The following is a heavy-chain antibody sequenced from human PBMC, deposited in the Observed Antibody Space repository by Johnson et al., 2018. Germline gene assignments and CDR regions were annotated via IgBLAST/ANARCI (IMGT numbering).Heavy chain of an antibody. CDR1: GFTFSTYA. CDR3: ARDFSSKRDLDV. V-gene: IGHV3-30-3*01. CDR2: VAYDGGNK. D-gene: IGHD2/OR15-2a*01. Sequence: QVQLVESGGGVVQPGRSLRLSCAASGFTFSTYAMHWVRQAPGKGLEWVAVVAYDGGNKYLADSVKGRFTISRDNSKSTLYLQMNSLRAEDTAVYYCARDFSSKRDLDVWGQGTTVTVSS. J-gene: IGHJ6*02.